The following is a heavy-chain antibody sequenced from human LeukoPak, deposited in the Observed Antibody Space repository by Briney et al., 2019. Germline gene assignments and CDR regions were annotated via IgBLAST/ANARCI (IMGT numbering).Heavy chain of an antibody. Sequence: GGSLRLSCAASGFTFDDYGMHWVRQAPGKGLEWVSLISGDGGATYYADSVKGRFTISRDNSKNSLYLQMNSLRTEDTALYYCAKDKPHSGWYPHFDYWGQGTLVTVSS. V-gene: IGHV3-43*02. CDR3: AKDKPHSGWYPHFDY. J-gene: IGHJ4*02. CDR2: ISGDGGAT. D-gene: IGHD6-19*01. CDR1: GFTFDDYG.